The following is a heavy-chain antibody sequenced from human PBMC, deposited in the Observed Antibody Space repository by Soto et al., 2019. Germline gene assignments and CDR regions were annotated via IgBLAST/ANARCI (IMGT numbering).Heavy chain of an antibody. Sequence: QVQLVQSGAEVKKPGSSVKVSCKASGGTLSSYAISWVRQAPGQGLEWMGGILPIFATAKYAQKFQGSVTITADESTGTAYMVLRSLRSEDTAVYYCARNLVRGGTYSMGLNYFDYWGQGTLVTVSS. J-gene: IGHJ4*02. CDR3: ARNLVRGGTYSMGLNYFDY. D-gene: IGHD1-26*01. CDR1: GGTLSSYA. V-gene: IGHV1-69*01. CDR2: ILPIFATA.